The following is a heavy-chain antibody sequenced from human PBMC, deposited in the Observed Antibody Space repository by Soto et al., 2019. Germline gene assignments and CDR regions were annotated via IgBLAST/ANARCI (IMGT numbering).Heavy chain of an antibody. V-gene: IGHV4-34*01. CDR3: ATFNASSSYLFRTFDY. CDR2: INHSGST. J-gene: IGHJ4*02. D-gene: IGHD6-13*01. CDR1: GGSFSGYY. Sequence: SETLSLTCAVYGGSFSGYYWSWIRQPPGKGLEWIGEINHSGSTNYNPSLKSRVTISVDTSKNQFSLKLSSVTAADTAVYYCATFNASSSYLFRTFDYWGQGTLVTVSS.